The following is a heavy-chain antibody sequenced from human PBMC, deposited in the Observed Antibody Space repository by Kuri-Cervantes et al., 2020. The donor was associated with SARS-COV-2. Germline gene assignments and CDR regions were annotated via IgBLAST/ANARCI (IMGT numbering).Heavy chain of an antibody. CDR2: IYHSGAT. Sequence: SETLSLTCGVSGGSIRSVGYSWNWIRQPPGKGLEWIGYIYHSGATIYNPSVKSRVTMSTDKSKNQFSLKRRSVTAADTAVYYCARDRYFDYLRVYFFDYWGQGSLVTVSS. D-gene: IGHD3-9*01. CDR1: GGSIRSVGYS. CDR3: ARDRYFDYLRVYFFDY. V-gene: IGHV4-30-2*01. J-gene: IGHJ4*02.